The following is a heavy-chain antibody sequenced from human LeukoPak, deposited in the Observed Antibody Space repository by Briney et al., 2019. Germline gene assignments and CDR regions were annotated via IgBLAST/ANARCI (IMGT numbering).Heavy chain of an antibody. Sequence: ASVQVSCQASGYSFTGYYMHWVRQAPGQGLEWMGRINPKRGGTNYAQKFQGRVTLTRDTSISTAHMELSRLTSDDTAVYYCALLWFGELWTKDYWGQGTPVTVSS. CDR3: ALLWFGELWTKDY. J-gene: IGHJ4*02. CDR1: GYSFTGYY. V-gene: IGHV1-2*06. D-gene: IGHD3-10*01. CDR2: INPKRGGT.